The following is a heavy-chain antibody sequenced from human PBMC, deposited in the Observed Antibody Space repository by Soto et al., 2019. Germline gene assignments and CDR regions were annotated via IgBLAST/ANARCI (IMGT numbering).Heavy chain of an antibody. D-gene: IGHD2-2*01. CDR2: IIPIFGTA. J-gene: IGHJ6*02. CDR3: ARDEDIVVVPAARTYYYYGMDV. Sequence: VASVKVSCKASGGTFSSYAISWVRQAPGQGLEWMGGIIPIFGTANYAQKFQGRVTITADESTSTAYMELSSLRSEDTAVYYCARDEDIVVVPAARTYYYYGMDVWGQGTTVTVSS. CDR1: GGTFSSYA. V-gene: IGHV1-69*13.